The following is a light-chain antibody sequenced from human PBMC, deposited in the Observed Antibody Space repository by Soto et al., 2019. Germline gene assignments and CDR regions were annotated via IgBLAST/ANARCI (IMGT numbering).Light chain of an antibody. Sequence: DIQMTQSPSTLSGSVGDRVTITCRATQTISSWLAWYQQKPGKAPKLLIYKASTLKSGVPSRVSGSGSGTEFNLTISSLQPDDFATYDCQRYNSYSEAFGQGNKVELK. CDR2: KAS. J-gene: IGKJ1*01. CDR1: QTISSW. CDR3: QRYNSYSEA. V-gene: IGKV1-5*03.